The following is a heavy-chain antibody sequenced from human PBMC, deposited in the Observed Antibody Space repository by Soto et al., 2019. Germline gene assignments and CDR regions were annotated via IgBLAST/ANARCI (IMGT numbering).Heavy chain of an antibody. J-gene: IGHJ3*02. CDR1: GFSFSTYW. V-gene: IGHV3-74*01. Sequence: EVQLVESGGGLVQPGGSLRLSCAASGFSFSTYWMHWVRQAPGEGPVWVSRINGDGSHTDYADAAKGRFTISRDNTKNTLFLQMSSLRDEDTAVYFCVRDPFTAGNAFDMWGQGTMLTVSS. CDR2: INGDGSHT. D-gene: IGHD2-21*02. CDR3: VRDPFTAGNAFDM.